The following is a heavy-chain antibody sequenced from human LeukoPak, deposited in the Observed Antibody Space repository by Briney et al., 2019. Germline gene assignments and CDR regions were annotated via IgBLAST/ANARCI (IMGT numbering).Heavy chain of an antibody. CDR1: GGSFSGYY. D-gene: IGHD3-10*01. J-gene: IGHJ5*02. V-gene: IGHV4-34*01. CDR2: VNHSGSA. Sequence: PSETLSLTSAVPGGSFSGYYWTWIRQPPGKGLEWIGEVNHSGSAKYNPSLKSRVTIPINRPKQRVSLKLTSVTAADTAVYYCARLEYLFGSGSYSPHKWFAPWGQGTPVTVSS. CDR3: ARLEYLFGSGSYSPHKWFAP.